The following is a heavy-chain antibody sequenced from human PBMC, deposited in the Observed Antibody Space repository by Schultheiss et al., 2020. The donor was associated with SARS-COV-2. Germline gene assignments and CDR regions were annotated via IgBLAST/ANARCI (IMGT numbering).Heavy chain of an antibody. CDR2: IYHSGIT. CDR1: GGSISSGGYS. J-gene: IGHJ6*02. CDR3: ASNSCTTGDRRYYYGMDV. V-gene: IGHV4-30-2*02. Sequence: SQTLSLTCAVSGGSISSGGYSWSWIRQPPGKGLEWIGYIYHSGITYYNTSLKSRVTISVDTSKNQFSLKLSSVTAADTALYYCASNSCTTGDRRYYYGMDVWGQGTTVTVSS. D-gene: IGHD4-23*01.